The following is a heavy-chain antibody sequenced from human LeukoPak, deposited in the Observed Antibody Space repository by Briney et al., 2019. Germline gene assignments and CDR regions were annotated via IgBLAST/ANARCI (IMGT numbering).Heavy chain of an antibody. CDR1: GFTFSNYV. D-gene: IGHD1/OR15-1a*01. CDR2: ISNDGSRK. J-gene: IGHJ4*02. CDR3: ARAGEQNSASDLAYFDS. Sequence: PGGSLRLSCAASGFTFSNYVMRWVRQAPDKGLEWVAVISNDGSRKYSADSVKGRFTISRDNSKNTLYVEMYSLRPEDTAVFYCARAGEQNSASDLAYFDSWGQGVLVTVSS. V-gene: IGHV3-30*14.